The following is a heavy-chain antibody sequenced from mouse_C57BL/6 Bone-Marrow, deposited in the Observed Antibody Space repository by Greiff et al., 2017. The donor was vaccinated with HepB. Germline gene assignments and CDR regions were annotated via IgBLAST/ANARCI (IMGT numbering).Heavy chain of an antibody. Sequence: EVQLQQSGPELVKPGASVKISCKASGYTFTDYYMNWVKQSHGKSLEWIGDINPNNGGTSYNQKFKGKATLTVDKSSSTAYMELRSLTSEDSAVYYCASIYYDYVYYWGQGTTLTVSS. CDR2: INPNNGGT. D-gene: IGHD2-4*01. V-gene: IGHV1-26*01. CDR3: ASIYYDYVYY. CDR1: GYTFTDYY. J-gene: IGHJ2*01.